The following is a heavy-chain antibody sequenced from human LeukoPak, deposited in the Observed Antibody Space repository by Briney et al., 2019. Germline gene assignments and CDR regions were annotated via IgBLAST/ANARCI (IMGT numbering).Heavy chain of an antibody. D-gene: IGHD6-13*01. J-gene: IGHJ3*02. V-gene: IGHV1-2*06. CDR2: INPNSGGT. Sequence: ASVKVSCKASGYTFTGYYMHWVRQAPGQGLEWMGRINPNSGGTNYAQKFQGGVTMTRDTSISTAYMELSRLRSDDTAVYYCARVLKQQGSSAFDIWGQGTMVTVSS. CDR1: GYTFTGYY. CDR3: ARVLKQQGSSAFDI.